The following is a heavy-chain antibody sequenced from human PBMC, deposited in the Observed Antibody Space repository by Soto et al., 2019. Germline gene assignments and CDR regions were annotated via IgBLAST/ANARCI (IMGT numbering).Heavy chain of an antibody. CDR3: ARGGVDVLMVYADYYGMDV. J-gene: IGHJ6*02. D-gene: IGHD2-8*01. CDR1: GFTFSSYW. Sequence: QPGGSLRLSCAASGFTFSSYWMSWVRQAPGKGLEWVANIKQDGSEKYYVDSVKGRFTISRDNAKNSLYLQMNSLRAEDTAVYYCARGGVDVLMVYADYYGMDVWGQGTTVTVSS. V-gene: IGHV3-7*01. CDR2: IKQDGSEK.